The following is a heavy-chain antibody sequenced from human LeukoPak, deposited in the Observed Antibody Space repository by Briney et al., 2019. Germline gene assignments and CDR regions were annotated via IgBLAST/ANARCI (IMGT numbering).Heavy chain of an antibody. CDR3: ARRRVVADKYFDY. Sequence: GGSLRLSCAASGFTFSTYWMTWVRQAPGKGLEWVANIKQDGSEKYYVDSVKGRFTISRDNAMNSLYLQMNSLRAEDTAVYFCARRRVVADKYFDYWGQGTPVAVSS. J-gene: IGHJ4*02. CDR1: GFTFSTYW. D-gene: IGHD5-12*01. V-gene: IGHV3-7*01. CDR2: IKQDGSEK.